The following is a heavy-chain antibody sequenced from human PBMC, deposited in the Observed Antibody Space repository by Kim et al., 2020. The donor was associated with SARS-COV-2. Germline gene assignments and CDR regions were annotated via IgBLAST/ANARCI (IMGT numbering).Heavy chain of an antibody. Sequence: GESLKISCKGSGYSFTSYWIGWVRQMPGKGLEWMGIIYPGDSDTRYSPSFQGQVTISADKSISTAYLQWSSLKASDTAMYYCARQPRGVLMVYASNAFDIWGQGTMVTVSS. J-gene: IGHJ3*02. V-gene: IGHV5-51*01. CDR1: GYSFTSYW. D-gene: IGHD2-8*01. CDR3: ARQPRGVLMVYASNAFDI. CDR2: IYPGDSDT.